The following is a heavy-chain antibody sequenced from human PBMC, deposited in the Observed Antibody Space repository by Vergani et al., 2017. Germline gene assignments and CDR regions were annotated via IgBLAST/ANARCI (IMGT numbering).Heavy chain of an antibody. CDR1: GYTFTSYG. D-gene: IGHD1-26*01. V-gene: IGHV1-18*01. Sequence: QVQLVQSGAEVKKPGASVKVSCKASGYTFTSYGISWVRQAPGQGLEWMGWISAYNGNTNYAQKLQGRVTMTTDTSTSTAYMELRSLRSEDTAVYYCARSLQRAPYYYYYGMDVWGQGTTVTVSS. CDR3: ARSLQRAPYYYYYGMDV. CDR2: ISAYNGNT. J-gene: IGHJ6*02.